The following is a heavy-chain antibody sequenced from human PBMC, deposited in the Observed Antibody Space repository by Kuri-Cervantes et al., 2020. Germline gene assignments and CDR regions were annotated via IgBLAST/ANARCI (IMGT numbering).Heavy chain of an antibody. D-gene: IGHD5-24*01. CDR1: GXTXXGYY. Sequence: ASVKVXXKASGXTXXGYYXHXXRQXXXXGXXWMGXINPNSGGTNYAQKXXGXVTMTXDTSISTAYMXXSRPRSDDTAXXYCARDXYNLEGVDYWGQGTLVTVSS. CDR2: INPNSGGT. CDR3: ARDXYNLEGVDY. J-gene: IGHJ4*02. V-gene: IGHV1-2*02.